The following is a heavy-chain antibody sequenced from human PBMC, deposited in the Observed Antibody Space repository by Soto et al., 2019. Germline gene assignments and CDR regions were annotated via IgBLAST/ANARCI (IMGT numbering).Heavy chain of an antibody. CDR2: IYYSGST. J-gene: IGHJ3*02. CDR1: GGSISSGDYY. Sequence: SETLSLTCTVSGGSISSGDYYWSWIRQPPGKGLEWIGYIYYSGSTYYNPSLKSRVTISVDTSKNHFSLKLGSVTAADTAAYYCGRVWGYCTTGVCYTAFDIWGQGTMVTVSS. D-gene: IGHD2-8*01. CDR3: GRVWGYCTTGVCYTAFDI. V-gene: IGHV4-30-4*01.